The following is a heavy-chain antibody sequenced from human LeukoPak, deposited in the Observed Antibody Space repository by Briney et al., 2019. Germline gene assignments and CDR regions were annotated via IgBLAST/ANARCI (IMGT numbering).Heavy chain of an antibody. CDR3: ARMCSSTSCYHDAFDI. CDR1: GYTFTSYD. J-gene: IGHJ3*02. D-gene: IGHD2-2*01. CDR2: MNPNSGNT. Sequence: ASVKVSCKASGYTFTSYDINWVRQATGQGLEWMGWMNPNSGNTGYAQKFQGRVTTTRNTSISTAYMELSSLRSEDTAVYYCARMCSSTSCYHDAFDIWGQGTMVTVSS. V-gene: IGHV1-8*03.